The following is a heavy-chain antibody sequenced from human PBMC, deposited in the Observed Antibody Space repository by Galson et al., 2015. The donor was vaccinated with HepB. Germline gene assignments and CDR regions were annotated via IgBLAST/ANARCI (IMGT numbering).Heavy chain of an antibody. Sequence: SVKVSCKASGYTFTAHYMHWVRPAPGQGLEYTGRINPSTGCTNYAQKFQGMFTMTTDTSISTAYMELSSLTSDDTAVYYCARDLDFWSGYYFLDHWGQGTLVTVSS. D-gene: IGHD3-3*01. V-gene: IGHV1-2*06. CDR1: GYTFTAHY. CDR3: ARDLDFWSGYYFLDH. CDR2: INPSTGCT. J-gene: IGHJ4*02.